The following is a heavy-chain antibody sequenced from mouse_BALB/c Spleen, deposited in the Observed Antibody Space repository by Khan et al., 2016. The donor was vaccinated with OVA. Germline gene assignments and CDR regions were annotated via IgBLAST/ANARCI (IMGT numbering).Heavy chain of an antibody. V-gene: IGHV5-17*02. CDR3: ARREGLYAMDY. J-gene: IGHJ4*01. D-gene: IGHD3-3*01. Sequence: LVQSGGSRKLSCAASGFTFSSFGMHWVRQAPEKGLEWVAFISSGSSTIYYADTVKGRFTISRDDPKNTLFLQMTSLRSEDTAMYYCARREGLYAMDYWGQGTSVTVSS. CDR2: ISSGSSTI. CDR1: GFTFSSFG.